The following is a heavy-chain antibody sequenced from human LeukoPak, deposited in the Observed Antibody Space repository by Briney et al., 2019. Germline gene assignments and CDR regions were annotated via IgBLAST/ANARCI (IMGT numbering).Heavy chain of an antibody. Sequence: SGGSLRLSCAASGFTFSSYEMNWVRQAPGKGLEWVSYISSSGSTIYYADSVKGRFTISRDNAKNSLYVQMNSLRAEDTAVYYCARGVPGYCSGTSCYKDYYYMDVWGKGTTVTASS. J-gene: IGHJ6*03. CDR2: ISSSGSTI. CDR1: GFTFSSYE. V-gene: IGHV3-48*03. D-gene: IGHD2-2*02. CDR3: ARGVPGYCSGTSCYKDYYYMDV.